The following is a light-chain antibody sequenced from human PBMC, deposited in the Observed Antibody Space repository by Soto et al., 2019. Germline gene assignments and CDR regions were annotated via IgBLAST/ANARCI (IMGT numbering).Light chain of an antibody. CDR3: SAWDASLNDYV. CDR2: SIN. V-gene: IGLV1-44*01. CDR1: SSNIGSNT. J-gene: IGLJ1*01. Sequence: QSVLTQPPSASGTPGQRVTISCSGSSSNIGSNTVNWYQQLPGTAPKLLVYSINQRPSGVPDRFSGSKSGTSASLAITGLQSEDEADYYCSAWDASLNDYVFGTGTKVTVL.